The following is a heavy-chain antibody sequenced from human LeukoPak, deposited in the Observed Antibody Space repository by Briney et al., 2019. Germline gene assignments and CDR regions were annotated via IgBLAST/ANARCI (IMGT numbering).Heavy chain of an antibody. D-gene: IGHD3-10*01. CDR1: GGSISSYY. Sequence: TSETLSLTCTVSGGSISSYYWSWMRQPPGKGLEWIGYIYYSGSTNYNPSLKSRVTISVDTSKNQFSLKLSSVTAADTAVYFCAREMVRGSSAFDIWGQGTMVTVS. V-gene: IGHV4-59*01. CDR2: IYYSGST. J-gene: IGHJ3*02. CDR3: AREMVRGSSAFDI.